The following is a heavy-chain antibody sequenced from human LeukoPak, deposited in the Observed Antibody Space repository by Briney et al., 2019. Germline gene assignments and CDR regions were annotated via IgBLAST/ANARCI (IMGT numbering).Heavy chain of an antibody. J-gene: IGHJ6*03. CDR1: GYTFTGYY. CDR2: INPNSGGT. CDR3: AISRRDGYNMRREYYYYYMDV. D-gene: IGHD5-24*01. Sequence: GASVKVSCKASGYTFTGYYMHWVRQAPGQGLEWMGWINPNSGGTNYAQKFQGRVTMTRDTSIGTAYMELNRLRSDDTAVYYCAISRRDGYNMRREYYYYYMDVWGKGTTVTISS. V-gene: IGHV1-2*02.